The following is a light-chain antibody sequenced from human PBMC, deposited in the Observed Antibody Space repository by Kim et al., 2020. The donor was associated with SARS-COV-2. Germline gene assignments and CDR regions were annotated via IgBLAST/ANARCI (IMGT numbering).Light chain of an antibody. CDR1: SSNIESNY. CDR3: AAWDDSLSGL. Sequence: PGQRVIISCSEGSSNIESNYVYWYQQLPGTAPKLLIYRNNQRPSGVPDRFSRSKSGTSASLAISGLRSEDEADYYCAAWDDSLSGLFGGGTQLTVL. J-gene: IGLJ2*01. V-gene: IGLV1-47*01. CDR2: RNN.